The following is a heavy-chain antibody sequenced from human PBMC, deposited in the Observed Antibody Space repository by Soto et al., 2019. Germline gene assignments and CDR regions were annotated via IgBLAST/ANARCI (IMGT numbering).Heavy chain of an antibody. J-gene: IGHJ6*02. CDR1: GLNFSDYA. D-gene: IGHD3-10*01. CDR3: ARGDRGGSGSPASYYYSGLDV. CDR2: VSNRGDIT. V-gene: IGHV3-23*01. Sequence: EVQLLESGGDLVQPGGSLRLSCAASGLNFSDYAMTWVRQAPGKGLEWVSSVSNRGDITYYADSVKGRFTISRDNSKNTLFMHINSLRAEDTALYYCARGDRGGSGSPASYYYSGLDVWGQGITVTVSS.